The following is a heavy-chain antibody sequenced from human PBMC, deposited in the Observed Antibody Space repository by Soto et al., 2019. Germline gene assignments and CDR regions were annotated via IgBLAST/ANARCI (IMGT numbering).Heavy chain of an antibody. CDR2: IDPSDSYT. CDR1: GYSFTSYW. V-gene: IGHV5-10-1*01. CDR3: ARTPEDRSGPYGMDV. Sequence: ESLKISCKGSGYSFTSYWISWVRQMPGKGLEWMGRIDPSDSYTNYSPSFQGHVTISADKSISTAYLQWSSLKASDTAMYYCARTPEDRSGPYGMDVWGQGTTVTVSS. D-gene: IGHD3-3*01. J-gene: IGHJ6*02.